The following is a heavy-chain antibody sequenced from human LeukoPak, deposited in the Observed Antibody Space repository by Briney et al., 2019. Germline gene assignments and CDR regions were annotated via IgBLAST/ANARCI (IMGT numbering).Heavy chain of an antibody. D-gene: IGHD6-6*01. Sequence: SETLSLTCTVSGGSISSSTYYWGWIRQPPGKGLEWIASIYYTGSTNYNPSLKSRVTISVDTSKNQFSLKLSSVTAADTAVYYCARARGSSSSDKRFDPWGQGTLVTVSS. CDR3: ARARGSSSSDKRFDP. CDR1: GGSISSSTYY. J-gene: IGHJ5*02. CDR2: IYYTGST. V-gene: IGHV4-39*07.